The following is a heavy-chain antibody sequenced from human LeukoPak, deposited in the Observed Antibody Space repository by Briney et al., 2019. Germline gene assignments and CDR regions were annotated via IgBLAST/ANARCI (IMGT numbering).Heavy chain of an antibody. V-gene: IGHV4-39*01. CDR3: ARGPSGYYPYYFDY. CDR2: IYYSGST. Sequence: PSETLSLTCTVSGGSISSSSYYWGWIRQPPGKGLEWIGSIYYSGSTYYNPSLKSRVTISVDTSKNQFSLKLSSVTAADTAVYYCARGPSGYYPYYFDYWGQGILVIVSS. J-gene: IGHJ4*02. D-gene: IGHD3-22*01. CDR1: GGSISSSSYY.